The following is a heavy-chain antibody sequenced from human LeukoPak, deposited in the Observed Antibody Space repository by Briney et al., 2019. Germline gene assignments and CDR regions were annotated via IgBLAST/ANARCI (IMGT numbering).Heavy chain of an antibody. V-gene: IGHV4-38-2*01. J-gene: IGHJ3*02. D-gene: IGHD2-15*01. CDR1: GYSISSGYY. Sequence: SETLSLTCAVSGYSISSGYYWGWIRQPPGKGLEWIGSIYHSGSTYYNPSLKSRVTISVDTSKNQFSLKLSSVTAADTAVYYCARLDSGGSWYSVGAFDIWGHGTMVTVSS. CDR2: IYHSGST. CDR3: ARLDSGGSWYSVGAFDI.